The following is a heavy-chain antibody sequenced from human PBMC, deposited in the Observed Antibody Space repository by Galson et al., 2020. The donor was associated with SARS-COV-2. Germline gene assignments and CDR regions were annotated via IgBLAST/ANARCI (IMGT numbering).Heavy chain of an antibody. J-gene: IGHJ4*02. Sequence: GGSLRLSCAASGFTFSSYAMHWVRQAPGKGLEWVAVISYDGSNKYYADSVKGRFTISRDNSKNTLYLQMNSLRAEDTAVYYCARSHSGSYYTPIDYWGQGTLVTVSS. V-gene: IGHV3-30-3*01. CDR3: ARSHSGSYYTPIDY. D-gene: IGHD1-26*01. CDR1: GFTFSSYA. CDR2: ISYDGSNK.